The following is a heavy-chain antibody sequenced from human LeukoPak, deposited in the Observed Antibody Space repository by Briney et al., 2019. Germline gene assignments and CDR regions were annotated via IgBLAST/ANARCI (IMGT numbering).Heavy chain of an antibody. V-gene: IGHV4-4*02. Sequence: SETLSLTCAVSGGSISSSNWWSWVRQPPGKGLEGIGEIYHSGSTNYNPSLKSRVTISVAKSKNAFSLQLSCVTAADTAVYYCAREGAAAGTVDYWGQGTLVTVSS. J-gene: IGHJ4*02. CDR1: GGSISSSNW. D-gene: IGHD6-13*01. CDR3: AREGAAAGTVDY. CDR2: IYHSGST.